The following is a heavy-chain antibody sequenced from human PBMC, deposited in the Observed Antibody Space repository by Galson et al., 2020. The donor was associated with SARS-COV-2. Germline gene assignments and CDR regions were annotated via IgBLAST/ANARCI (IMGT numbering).Heavy chain of an antibody. J-gene: IGHJ4*02. CDR1: GGSISSSSYY. V-gene: IGHV4-39*07. CDR3: ARDLEGLLDY. D-gene: IGHD3-3*01. Sequence: SETLSLTCTVSGGSISSSSYYWGWIRQPTGKGLEWVGSIYYSGSTYYNPSLKSRVTISVDTSKNQFSLKLSSVTAADTAVYYCARDLEGLLDYWGQGTLVTVSS. CDR2: IYYSGST.